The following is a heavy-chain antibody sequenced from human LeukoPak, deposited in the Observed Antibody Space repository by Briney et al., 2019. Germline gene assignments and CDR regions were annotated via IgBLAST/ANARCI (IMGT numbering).Heavy chain of an antibody. D-gene: IGHD3-22*01. CDR1: GFTFSSYS. CDR2: ISSTSITI. V-gene: IGHV3-48*04. Sequence: GGSLRLSCAASGFTFSSYSMNWVRQTPGKGLEWVSYISSTSITIYYADSVKGRFTISRDNAKNSLYLQMNSLRAEDTAVYYCARGGFKGYYDSSGYPDYWGQGTLVTVSS. CDR3: ARGGFKGYYDSSGYPDY. J-gene: IGHJ4*02.